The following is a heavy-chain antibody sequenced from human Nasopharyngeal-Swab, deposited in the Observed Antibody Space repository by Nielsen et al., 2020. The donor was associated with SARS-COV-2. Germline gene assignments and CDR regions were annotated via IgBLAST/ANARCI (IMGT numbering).Heavy chain of an antibody. V-gene: IGHV3-30*18. CDR2: ISYEGSKK. Sequence: GESLKISCTASGFSFNNYGMHWVRQAQGKGLEWVAVISYEGSKKKYAESVEGRFTISRDFSKNTLYLQMNSLRPEDTAMYYCAKANVIFWFGQFKNDGFDIWGQGTMVVVSS. J-gene: IGHJ3*02. CDR1: GFSFNNYG. D-gene: IGHD3-10*01. CDR3: AKANVIFWFGQFKNDGFDI.